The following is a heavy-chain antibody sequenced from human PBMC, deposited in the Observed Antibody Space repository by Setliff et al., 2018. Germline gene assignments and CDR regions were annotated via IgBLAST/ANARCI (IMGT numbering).Heavy chain of an antibody. CDR3: ARDADHYDTDENPIFDY. J-gene: IGHJ4*02. CDR2: IKSYNGDT. V-gene: IGHV1-18*01. CDR1: GYTFTDYG. D-gene: IGHD3-9*01. Sequence: ASVKVSCKASGYTFTDYGISWVRQAPGQGLEWMGYIKSYNGDTYFARNLQGRLSMTTDASSSTAYMELTSLRSDDAAMYYCARDADHYDTDENPIFDYWGQGTLVTVSS.